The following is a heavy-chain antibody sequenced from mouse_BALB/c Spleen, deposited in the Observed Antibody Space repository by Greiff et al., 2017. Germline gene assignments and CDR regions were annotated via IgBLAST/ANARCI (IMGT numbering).Heavy chain of an antibody. Sequence: QVQLKESGPGLVQPSQSLSITCPVSGFSLTSYGVHWVRPSPGKGLEWLGVIWSGGSTDYNAAFISRLSISKDNSKSQVFFKMNSLQANDTAIYYCARNRGMNAMDYWGQGTSVTVSS. CDR1: GFSLTSYG. CDR2: IWSGGST. J-gene: IGHJ4*01. V-gene: IGHV2-2*02. CDR3: ARNRGMNAMDY.